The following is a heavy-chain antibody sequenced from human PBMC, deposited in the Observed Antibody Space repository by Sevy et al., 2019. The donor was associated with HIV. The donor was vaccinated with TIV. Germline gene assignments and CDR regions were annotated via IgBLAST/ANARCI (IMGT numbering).Heavy chain of an antibody. V-gene: IGHV3-23*01. CDR2: LIGGGSRT. D-gene: IGHD2-15*01. CDR3: AKRCVQSGLSGGGANYGWDV. J-gene: IGHJ6*02. CDR1: GFPFSNYA. Sequence: GGSLRLSCAASGFPFSNYAMSWIRQAPGKGLEWVSTLIGGGSRTYYADSVTGRFTISRDNSKNTLYLQMNSLRADDTAIYYCAKRCVQSGLSGGGANYGWDVCGHGTTVTVSS.